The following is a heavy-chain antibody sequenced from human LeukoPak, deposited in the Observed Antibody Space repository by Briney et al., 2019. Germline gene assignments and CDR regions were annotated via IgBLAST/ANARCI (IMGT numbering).Heavy chain of an antibody. CDR2: INHSGST. Sequence: SETLSLTCAVYGGSFSGYYWSWIRQPPGKGLEWIGEINHSGSTNYNPSLKSRVTISVDTSKNQFSLKLSSVTAADTAVYYCARIDSSGWQIDYWGQGTLVTASS. CDR1: GGSFSGYY. D-gene: IGHD6-19*01. V-gene: IGHV4-34*01. J-gene: IGHJ4*02. CDR3: ARIDSSGWQIDY.